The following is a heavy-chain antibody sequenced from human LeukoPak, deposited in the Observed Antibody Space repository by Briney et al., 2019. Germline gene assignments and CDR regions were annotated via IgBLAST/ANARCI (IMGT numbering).Heavy chain of an antibody. CDR2: ISSSSSTI. D-gene: IGHD3-22*01. J-gene: IGHJ6*03. V-gene: IGHV3-48*04. CDR3: ARDAKPYDSSGYYYYYYYYMDV. CDR1: GFTFSSYS. Sequence: PGGSLRLSRAASGFTFSSYSMNWVRQAPGKGLEWVSDISSSSSTIYYADSVKGRFTISRDNAKNSLYLQMNSLRAEDTAVYYCARDAKPYDSSGYYYYYYYYMDVWGKGTTVTVSS.